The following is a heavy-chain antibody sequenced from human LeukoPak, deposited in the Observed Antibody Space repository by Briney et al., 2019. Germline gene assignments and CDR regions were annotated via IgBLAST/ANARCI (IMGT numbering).Heavy chain of an antibody. V-gene: IGHV2-5*02. Sequence: KESGPTLVKPTQTLTLTCTFSGFSLTTSGVGVGWIRQPPGKALEWLALIYWDDDKRYSPSLKSRLIVTKDTSKNQVVLTMTNMDPVDTATYYCAQWRRNWFDPWGQGTLVTVSS. CDR1: GFSLTTSGVG. CDR3: AQWRRNWFDP. CDR2: IYWDDDK. J-gene: IGHJ5*02. D-gene: IGHD3-3*01.